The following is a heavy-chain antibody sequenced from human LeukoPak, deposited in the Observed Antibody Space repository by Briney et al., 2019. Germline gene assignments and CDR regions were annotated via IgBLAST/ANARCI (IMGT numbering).Heavy chain of an antibody. CDR3: ARGIPSDAFDI. J-gene: IGHJ3*02. CDR2: VYSDGTP. D-gene: IGHD2-21*01. Sequence: PGGSLRLSCTASGFTVNSNYMSWVRQAPGKGLEWVSVVYSDGTPYSADSVKGRFTISRHHSKNTLYLQMNSLRTEDTAVYYCARGIPSDAFDIWGQGTMVIVSS. CDR1: GFTVNSNY. V-gene: IGHV3-53*04.